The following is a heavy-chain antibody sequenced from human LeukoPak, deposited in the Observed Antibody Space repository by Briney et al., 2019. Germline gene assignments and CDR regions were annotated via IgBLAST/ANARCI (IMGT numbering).Heavy chain of an antibody. D-gene: IGHD3-22*01. J-gene: IGHJ2*01. CDR3: ARDFYYHDSSGSLWYFDL. CDR1: GGSISRYY. V-gene: IGHV4-59*01. Sequence: SETLSLTCTVSGGSISRYYWSWIRQPPGKGLEWIGYIYHSGSTNYNPSLKSRVTISVDTSKNQFSLKLSSVTAADTAVYYCARDFYYHDSSGSLWYFDLWGRGTLVTVSS. CDR2: IYHSGST.